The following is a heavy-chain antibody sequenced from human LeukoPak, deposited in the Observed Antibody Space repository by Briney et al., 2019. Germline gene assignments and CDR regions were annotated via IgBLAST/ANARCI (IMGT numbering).Heavy chain of an antibody. Sequence: GGSLRLSCAASGFTFSSYGMHWVRQAPGKGLEWVAFIRYDGSNKYYADSVKGRFTISRDNSKNTLYLQMNSLRAEDTAVYYCAKDWALGYSSSWYQEAFDYWGQGTLVTVSS. J-gene: IGHJ4*02. D-gene: IGHD6-13*01. CDR2: IRYDGSNK. CDR1: GFTFSSYG. V-gene: IGHV3-30*02. CDR3: AKDWALGYSSSWYQEAFDY.